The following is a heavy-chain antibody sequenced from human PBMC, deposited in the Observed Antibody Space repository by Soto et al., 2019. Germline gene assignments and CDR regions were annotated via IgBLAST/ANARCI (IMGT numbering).Heavy chain of an antibody. CDR1: GLALTTPGMR. J-gene: IGHJ4*02. V-gene: IGHV2-70*04. Sequence: GATLVNTTHSLTLTSALSGLALTTPGMRVSWIRQTPGLARERLDRIDWNDAKLYRECVKTSLTTSKDTANIELVLRMSNMEPADTATYYRARHTNWYYGYFDDWGQGTLVTVSS. D-gene: IGHD1-7*01. CDR2: IDWNDAK. CDR3: ARHTNWYYGYFDD.